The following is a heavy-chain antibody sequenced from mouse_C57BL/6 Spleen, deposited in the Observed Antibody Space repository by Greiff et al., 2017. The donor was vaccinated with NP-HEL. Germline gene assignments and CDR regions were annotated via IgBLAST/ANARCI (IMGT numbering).Heavy chain of an antibody. J-gene: IGHJ4*01. V-gene: IGHV1-59*01. CDR3: ARRGWYSNFFMDY. CDR2: IDPSDSYT. D-gene: IGHD2-5*01. Sequence: VQLQQPGAELVRPGTSVKLSCKASGYTFTSYWMHWVKQRPGQGLEWIGVIDPSDSYTNYNQKFKGKATLTVDTSSSTAYMQLSSLTSEDSAVYYCARRGWYSNFFMDYWGQGTSVTVSS. CDR1: GYTFTSYW.